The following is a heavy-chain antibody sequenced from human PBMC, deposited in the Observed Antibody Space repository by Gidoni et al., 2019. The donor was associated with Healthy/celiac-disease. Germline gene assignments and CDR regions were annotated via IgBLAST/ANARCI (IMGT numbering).Heavy chain of an antibody. D-gene: IGHD3-3*01. CDR3: AKGSITIFGVVIQYYYYYMDV. Sequence: DVQLLESGGGLVQPGGSLRLSCSASAFTFSLYAMSSVRQAPGKGLEWLSAFSGSGGSTYYADSVKCRFTSARDNSKNTLYLQMNSLRAEDTAVYYCAKGSITIFGVVIQYYYYYMDVWGKGTTVTVSS. CDR2: FSGSGGST. CDR1: AFTFSLYA. V-gene: IGHV3-23*01. J-gene: IGHJ6*03.